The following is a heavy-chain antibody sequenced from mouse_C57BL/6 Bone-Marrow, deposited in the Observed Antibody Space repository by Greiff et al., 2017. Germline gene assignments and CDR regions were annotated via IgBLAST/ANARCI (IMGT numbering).Heavy chain of an antibody. CDR1: GYTFTSYW. CDR2: IYPGSGST. V-gene: IGHV1-55*01. D-gene: IGHD2-5*01. CDR3: ARPYYSIYWYFDV. Sequence: QVQLKQPGAELVKPGASVKMSCKASGYTFTSYWITWVKQRPGQGLEWIGDIYPGSGSTKYNEKFKSKATLTVDTSSSTAYMQLSSLTSDDSAVYYCARPYYSIYWYFDVWGTGTTVTVSS. J-gene: IGHJ1*03.